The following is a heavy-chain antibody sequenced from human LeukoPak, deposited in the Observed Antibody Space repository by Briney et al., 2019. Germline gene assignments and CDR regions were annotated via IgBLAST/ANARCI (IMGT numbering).Heavy chain of an antibody. CDR2: INPDSGGT. J-gene: IGHJ5*02. Sequence: GASVKVSCKASGYTFTDYFLHWVRQAPGQGLEWLGWINPDSGGTDYAQKFQGRVTMTRDTSTTTVYMELSRLRSDDTAVYFCAGGAYYNLWGQGTLVTVSS. CDR1: GYTFTDYF. CDR3: AGGAYYNL. V-gene: IGHV1-2*02. D-gene: IGHD3-10*01.